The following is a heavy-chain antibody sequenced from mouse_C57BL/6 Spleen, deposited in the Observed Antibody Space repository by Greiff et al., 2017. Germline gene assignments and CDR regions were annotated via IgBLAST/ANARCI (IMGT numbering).Heavy chain of an antibody. J-gene: IGHJ4*01. CDR3: ARAQYDCGGDYYAMDY. V-gene: IGHV1-82*01. CDR2: IHPGDGDT. Sequence: QVQLKQSGPELVKPGASVKISCKASGYAFSSSWMNWVKQRPGKGLEWIGRIHPGDGDTNYNWKFKGKATLTADKSSSTAYMQLSSLTSEDSAVYFCARAQYDCGGDYYAMDYWGQGTSVTVSS. D-gene: IGHD2-4*01. CDR1: GYAFSSSW.